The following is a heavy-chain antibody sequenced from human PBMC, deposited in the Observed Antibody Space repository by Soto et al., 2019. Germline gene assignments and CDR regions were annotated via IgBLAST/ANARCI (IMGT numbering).Heavy chain of an antibody. CDR2: IGTAGDT. D-gene: IGHD1-20*01. V-gene: IGHV3-13*04. CDR1: GFTFSSYD. J-gene: IGHJ6*02. CDR3: ARSGIKEGYYYYGMDV. Sequence: PGGSLRLSCAASGFTFSSYDMHWVRQATGKGLEWVSAIGTAGDTYYPGSVKGRFTISRENAKNSLYLQMNSLRAGDTAVYYCARSGIKEGYYYYGMDVWGQGTTVTVSS.